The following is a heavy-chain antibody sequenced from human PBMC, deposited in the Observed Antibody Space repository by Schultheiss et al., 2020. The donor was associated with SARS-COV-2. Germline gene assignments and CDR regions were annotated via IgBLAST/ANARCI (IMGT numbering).Heavy chain of an antibody. CDR2: IYYSGTT. V-gene: IGHV4-34*01. D-gene: IGHD1-26*01. Sequence: SETLSLTCAVYGGSFSGYYWSWIRQPPGKGLEWIGYIYYSGTTYYNPSLKSRVTISVDTSKNQFSLKLSSVTAADTAVYFCARGGRGVGGMDVWGQGTTVTVSS. CDR1: GGSFSGYY. J-gene: IGHJ6*02. CDR3: ARGGRGVGGMDV.